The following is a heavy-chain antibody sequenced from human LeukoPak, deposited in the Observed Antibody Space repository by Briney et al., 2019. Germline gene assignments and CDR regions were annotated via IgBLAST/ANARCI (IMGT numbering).Heavy chain of an antibody. CDR3: ARIGGNDY. CDR2: IYYSGST. V-gene: IGHV4-59*08. CDR1: GGSISTYY. D-gene: IGHD4-23*01. J-gene: IGHJ4*02. Sequence: PSETLSLTCTVSGGSISTYYWSWIRQPPGKGLEWIGYIYYSGSTSYNPSLKSRVTISVDTSKNQFSLKLTSVTAADTAVYYCARIGGNDYWGQGTLVTVSS.